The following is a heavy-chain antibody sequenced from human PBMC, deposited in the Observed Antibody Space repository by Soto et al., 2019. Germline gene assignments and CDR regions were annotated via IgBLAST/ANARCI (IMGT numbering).Heavy chain of an antibody. V-gene: IGHV3-33*01. Sequence: QVQLVESGGGVVQPGRSLRLSCAASGFTFSSYGMHWVRQAPGKGLEWVAVRWYDGSNKYYADSVKGRFTSSRDNSKNTLYLQMNSLRAEGTAVYYCARARSPVSFPYYYYYMDVWGKGTTVTVSS. J-gene: IGHJ6*03. CDR1: GFTFSSYG. D-gene: IGHD3-16*02. CDR2: RWYDGSNK. CDR3: ARARSPVSFPYYYYYMDV.